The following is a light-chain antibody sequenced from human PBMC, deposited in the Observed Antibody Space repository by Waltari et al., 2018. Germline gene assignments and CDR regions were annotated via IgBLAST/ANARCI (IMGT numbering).Light chain of an antibody. J-gene: IGLJ3*02. V-gene: IGLV4-69*01. CDR3: QTGGHGTWV. CDR1: SGHSSNL. Sequence: QLVLTQSPSASASLGASVKLTCTLSSGHSSNLIAWLQQQPATGPRYLMKVNSDGSHSKGDEIPDRFSGSSSGAERYLTISTVQSEDEADYYCQTGGHGTWVFGGGTKLTVL. CDR2: VNSDGSH.